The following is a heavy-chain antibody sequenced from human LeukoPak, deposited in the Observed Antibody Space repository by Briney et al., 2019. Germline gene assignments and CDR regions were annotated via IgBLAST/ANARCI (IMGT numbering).Heavy chain of an antibody. CDR2: IIPIFGTA. J-gene: IGHJ5*02. CDR3: ARRYCSSTSCKGGNWFDP. Sequence: SVKVSCKASGGTFSSYAISWVRQAPGQELEWMGGIIPIFGTANYAQKFQGRVTITADESTSTAYMELSSLRSEDTAVYYCARRYCSSTSCKGGNWFDPWGQGTLVTVSS. V-gene: IGHV1-69*13. D-gene: IGHD2-2*01. CDR1: GGTFSSYA.